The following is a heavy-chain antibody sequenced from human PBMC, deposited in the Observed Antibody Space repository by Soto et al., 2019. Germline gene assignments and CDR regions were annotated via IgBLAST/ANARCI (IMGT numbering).Heavy chain of an antibody. D-gene: IGHD2-15*01. J-gene: IGHJ6*02. CDR2: ISWNSGSI. CDR1: GFTFDDYA. V-gene: IGHV3-9*01. Sequence: SLRLSCVGSGFTFDDYAMHWVRQAPGKGLEWVSGISWNSGSIGYADSVKGRFTISRDNAKNSLYLQMNSLRAEDTALYYCAKDMSGGTNYYYYGMDVWGQGTTVTVSS. CDR3: AKDMSGGTNYYYYGMDV.